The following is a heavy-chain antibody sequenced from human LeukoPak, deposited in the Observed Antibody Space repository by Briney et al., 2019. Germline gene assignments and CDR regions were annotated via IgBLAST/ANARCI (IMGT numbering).Heavy chain of an antibody. CDR2: IYNSEST. J-gene: IGHJ4*02. Sequence: PSETLSLTCTVSGGSISSRSYYWGWIRQPPGKGLEWIGSIYNSESTYYNPSLKSRVTISVDTSKNQLSLKVSSVTAADTAVYYCARQYGYSSGHLDYWGQGTLVTVSS. D-gene: IGHD6-19*01. CDR1: GGSISSRSYY. CDR3: ARQYGYSSGHLDY. V-gene: IGHV4-39*07.